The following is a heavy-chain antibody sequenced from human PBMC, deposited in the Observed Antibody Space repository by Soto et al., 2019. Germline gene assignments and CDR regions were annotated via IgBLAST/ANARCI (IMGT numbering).Heavy chain of an antibody. Sequence: PGGSLRLSCAASGFTVSSNYMSWVRQAPGKGLEWVSVIYSGGSTYYADSVKGRFTISRDNSKNTLYLQMNSLRAEDTAVYYCARVGDISPHDILTGSPWYYFDYWGQGTLVTVSS. D-gene: IGHD3-9*01. CDR1: GFTVSSNY. J-gene: IGHJ4*02. V-gene: IGHV3-66*01. CDR2: IYSGGST. CDR3: ARVGDISPHDILTGSPWYYFDY.